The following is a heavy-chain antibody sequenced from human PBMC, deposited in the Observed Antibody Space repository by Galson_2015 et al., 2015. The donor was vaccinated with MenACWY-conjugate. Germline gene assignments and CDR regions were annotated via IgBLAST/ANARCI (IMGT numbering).Heavy chain of an antibody. Sequence: SLRLSCAGSGFIFSSYYMSWFRQAPGKGLEWVANIKEDGSEKFYADSVKGRFTISRDNAKSALYLQMNSLRVDDTAVYYCSKVGGHWYSDLWGRGTLVTVSP. D-gene: IGHD2-15*01. V-gene: IGHV3-7*03. CDR2: IKEDGSEK. J-gene: IGHJ2*01. CDR3: SKVGGHWYSDL. CDR1: GFIFSSYY.